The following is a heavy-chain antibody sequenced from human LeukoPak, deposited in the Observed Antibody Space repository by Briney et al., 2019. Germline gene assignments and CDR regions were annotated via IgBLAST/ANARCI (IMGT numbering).Heavy chain of an antibody. J-gene: IGHJ6*02. V-gene: IGHV4-61*01. CDR3: ARWRYLDV. CDR2: IDYSGSA. Sequence: SETLSLTCTVSGGSISSSSYYWSWVRQPPGKGLEYIGYIDYSGSANYNPSLKSRVTISVDTSKNQFSLKLSSVTAADTAIYYCARWRYLDVWGQGTTVTVSS. D-gene: IGHD3-9*01. CDR1: GGSISSSSYY.